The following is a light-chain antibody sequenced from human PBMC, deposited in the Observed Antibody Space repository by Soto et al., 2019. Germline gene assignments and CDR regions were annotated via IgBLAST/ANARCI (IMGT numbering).Light chain of an antibody. CDR2: GAS. Sequence: EIVMTQSPATLSVSPGERATLSCRASQSVSSRLAWYQQKPGQAPRLLIYGASTMATGIPARFSGSGSGTEFTLTISSLQSEDFALYFCQQYDDWPRTFGLVTKVEIK. V-gene: IGKV3-15*01. CDR3: QQYDDWPRT. CDR1: QSVSSR. J-gene: IGKJ1*01.